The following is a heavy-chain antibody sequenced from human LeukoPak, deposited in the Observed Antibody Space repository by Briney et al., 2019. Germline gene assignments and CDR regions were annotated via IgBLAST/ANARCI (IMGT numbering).Heavy chain of an antibody. D-gene: IGHD5-12*01. Sequence: SETLSLTCTVSGGSISSYYWSWIRQPAGKGLEWIGRMYSSGSTKYNPSLKSRVSMSVDTSKDQFSLKLSSVTAADTAVYYCARDRGKGLYYYGMDVWGQGTTVTVSS. CDR3: ARDRGKGLYYYGMDV. CDR1: GGSISSYY. J-gene: IGHJ6*02. CDR2: MYSSGST. V-gene: IGHV4-4*07.